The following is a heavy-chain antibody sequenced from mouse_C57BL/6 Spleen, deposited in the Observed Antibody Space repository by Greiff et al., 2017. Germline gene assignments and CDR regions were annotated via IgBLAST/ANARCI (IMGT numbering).Heavy chain of an antibody. CDR2: IDPSDSYT. D-gene: IGHD3-2*02. CDR1: GYTFTSYW. CDR3: ARSTAQASY. V-gene: IGHV1-50*01. J-gene: IGHJ3*01. Sequence: QVQLQQPGAELVKPGASVKLSCKASGYTFTSYWMQWVNQRPGQGLEWIGEIDPSDSYTNYNQKFKGKATLTVDTSSSTAYMQLSSLTSEDSAVYYCARSTAQASYWGQGTLVTVSA.